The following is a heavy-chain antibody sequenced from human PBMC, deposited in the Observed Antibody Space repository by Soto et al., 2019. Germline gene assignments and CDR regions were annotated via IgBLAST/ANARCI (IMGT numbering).Heavy chain of an antibody. J-gene: IGHJ4*02. V-gene: IGHV4-39*01. Sequence: QLQLQESGPGLVKPSETLSLTCTVSGGSISSSSYYWGWIRQPPGKGLEWIGSIYYSVSTYYNPSLKSRVTISVDTSKNQFSLKLSSVTAADTAVYYCARHAGRLSSSPTRLDYWGQGTLVTVSS. D-gene: IGHD6-6*01. CDR3: ARHAGRLSSSPTRLDY. CDR1: GGSISSSSYY. CDR2: IYYSVST.